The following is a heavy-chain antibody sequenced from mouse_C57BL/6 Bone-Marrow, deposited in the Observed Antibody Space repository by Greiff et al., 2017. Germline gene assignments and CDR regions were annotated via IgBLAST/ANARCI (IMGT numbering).Heavy chain of an antibody. J-gene: IGHJ3*01. V-gene: IGHV5-9-1*02. CDR1: GFTFSSSA. Sequence: EVHLVESGEGLVKPGGSLKLSCAASGFTFSSSAMSWVRQTPEKRLEWVAYISSGGGYIYYADTVKGRFTISRDNARNTLYLQMSRLKSEDTAMYYCTRDRGYYKAYGGQGTLVTVSA. D-gene: IGHD2-12*01. CDR3: TRDRGYYKAY. CDR2: ISSGGGYI.